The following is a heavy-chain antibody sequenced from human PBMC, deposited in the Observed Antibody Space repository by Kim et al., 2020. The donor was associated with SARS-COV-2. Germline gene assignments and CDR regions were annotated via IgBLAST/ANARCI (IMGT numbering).Heavy chain of an antibody. CDR1: GFTFSSYS. CDR2: ISSSSSTI. Sequence: GGSLRLSCAASGFTFSSYSMNWVRQAPGKGLEWVSYISSSSSTIYYADSVKGRFTISRDNAKNSLYLQMNSLRDEDTAVYYCARLAYCGGDCYSFLYYYYGRDVWGRGTTVTVSS. D-gene: IGHD2-21*01. CDR3: ARLAYCGGDCYSFLYYYYGRDV. J-gene: IGHJ6*02. V-gene: IGHV3-48*02.